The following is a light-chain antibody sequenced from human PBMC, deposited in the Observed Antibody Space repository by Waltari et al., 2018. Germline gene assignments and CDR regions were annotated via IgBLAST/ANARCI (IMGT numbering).Light chain of an antibody. CDR2: KVS. V-gene: IGKV2-30*02. CDR3: MQGTNWPLT. J-gene: IGKJ4*01. Sequence: EVVMTTSLLSLPAALGPPASISCRASQTLVHSDGKTYLNWFQQRPGQSPRRLIYKVSNRDSGVPDRFSGSGSGTDFTLKISRVEAEDVGVYYCMQGTNWPLTFGGGTKVEI. CDR1: QTLVHSDGKTY.